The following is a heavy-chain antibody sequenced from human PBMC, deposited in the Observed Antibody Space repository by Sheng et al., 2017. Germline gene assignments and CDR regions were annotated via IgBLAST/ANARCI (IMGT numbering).Heavy chain of an antibody. CDR3: AREGGYSYGYPFDY. CDR1: GFTFSSYT. V-gene: IGHV3-30*04. CDR2: ISYDGSNK. D-gene: IGHD5-18*01. Sequence: QVQVVESGGGVVQPGRSLRLSCAASGFTFSSYTMHWVRQAPGKGLEWVAVISYDGSNKYYADSVKGRFTSSRDNSNNALYLQMNSLRAEDTAVYYCAREGGYSYGYPFDYWGQGTLVTVSS. J-gene: IGHJ4*02.